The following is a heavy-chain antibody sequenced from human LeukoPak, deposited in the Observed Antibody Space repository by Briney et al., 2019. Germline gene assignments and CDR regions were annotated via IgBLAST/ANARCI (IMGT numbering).Heavy chain of an antibody. Sequence: SETLSLTYTVSGGSISSSSYYWGWIRLPPGKGLEWIGSIYYSGSTYYNPSLKSQVTISVDTSKNQFSLKLSSVTAADTAVYYCARHMVYDYVWGSYRPFYYWGQGTLVTVSS. J-gene: IGHJ4*02. CDR3: ARHMVYDYVWGSYRPFYY. CDR1: GGSISSSSYY. CDR2: IYYSGST. V-gene: IGHV4-39*01. D-gene: IGHD3-16*02.